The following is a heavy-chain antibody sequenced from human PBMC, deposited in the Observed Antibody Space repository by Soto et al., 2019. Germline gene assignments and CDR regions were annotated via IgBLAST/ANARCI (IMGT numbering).Heavy chain of an antibody. CDR3: ARDQVPDYSNYVYYYYGMDV. CDR1: GGSVSSGSYY. Sequence: QVQLQESGPGLVKPSETLSLTCTVSGGSVSSGSYYWSWIRQPPGKGLEWIGYIYYSGSTNYNPSLKSRVTISVDTSKNQFSLKLSSVTAADTAVYYCARDQVPDYSNYVYYYYGMDVW. CDR2: IYYSGST. D-gene: IGHD4-4*01. V-gene: IGHV4-61*01. J-gene: IGHJ6*01.